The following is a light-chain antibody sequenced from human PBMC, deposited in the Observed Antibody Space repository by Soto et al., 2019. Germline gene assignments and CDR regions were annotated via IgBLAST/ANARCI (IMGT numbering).Light chain of an antibody. Sequence: QSVLTQPPSMSGAPGQRVTISCTGSSSNIGAGYDVHWYQQLPGTAPKLLIFGYTSRPSGVPDRFSGSKSGTSASLAITGLQAEDEADYYCQSYDSSLSGYVFGTGTKLTVL. CDR1: SSNIGAGYD. V-gene: IGLV1-40*01. CDR2: GYT. CDR3: QSYDSSLSGYV. J-gene: IGLJ1*01.